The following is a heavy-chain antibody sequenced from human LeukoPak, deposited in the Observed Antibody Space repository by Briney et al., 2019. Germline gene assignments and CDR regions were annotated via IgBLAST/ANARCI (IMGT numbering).Heavy chain of an antibody. D-gene: IGHD6-19*01. CDR3: ARDGSGWPYYYYGMDV. V-gene: IGHV3-48*03. J-gene: IGHJ6*02. Sequence: GGSLRLSCAASGFTFSSYEMNWVRQAPGKGLEGVSYISSSGSTIYYADSVKGRFTISRDNDKNSLYLQMNSLRAEDTAVYYCARDGSGWPYYYYGMDVWGQGTTVTVSS. CDR1: GFTFSSYE. CDR2: ISSSGSTI.